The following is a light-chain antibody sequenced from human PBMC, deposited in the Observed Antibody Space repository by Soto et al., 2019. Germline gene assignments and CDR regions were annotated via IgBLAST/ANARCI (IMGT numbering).Light chain of an antibody. CDR3: NSYTTGDSYVI. CDR1: SSDVGDYDY. Sequence: QSVLTQPASVSGSPGQSITISCTGSSSDVGDYDYVSWYQLHPGKAPKLLIYEVSDRPSGVSNRFSGSKSGNTASLTISGLQAEDEAHYDCNSYTTGDSYVIFGGGTKVTVL. J-gene: IGLJ2*01. CDR2: EVS. V-gene: IGLV2-14*01.